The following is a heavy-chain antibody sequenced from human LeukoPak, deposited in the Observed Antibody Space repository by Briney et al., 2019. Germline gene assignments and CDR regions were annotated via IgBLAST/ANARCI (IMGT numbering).Heavy chain of an antibody. D-gene: IGHD3-22*01. CDR3: AKDYYDSSGQPPYYFDY. CDR2: ISYDGSNK. Sequence: PGRSLRLSCAASGFAFSSYGMHWVRQAPGKGLEWVAVISYDGSNKYYADSVKGRFTISRDNSENTLYLQMNSLRAEDTAVYYCAKDYYDSSGQPPYYFDYWGQGTLVTVSS. V-gene: IGHV3-30*18. CDR1: GFAFSSYG. J-gene: IGHJ4*02.